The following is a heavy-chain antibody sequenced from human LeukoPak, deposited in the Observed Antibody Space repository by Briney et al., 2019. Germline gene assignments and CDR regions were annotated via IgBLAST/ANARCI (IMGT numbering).Heavy chain of an antibody. D-gene: IGHD1-26*01. CDR1: GFTFSYFA. CDR3: ARSLGATAY. CDR2: ISSDRTTT. V-gene: IGHV3-64*01. Sequence: GGSLRLSCAASGFTFSYFAMHWVRQAPGKGLEHVSAISSDRTTTHYANSVKGRFTISRDNSKNTLYLQMGSLRADDMAVYYCARSLGATAYWGQGTLVTVSP. J-gene: IGHJ4*02.